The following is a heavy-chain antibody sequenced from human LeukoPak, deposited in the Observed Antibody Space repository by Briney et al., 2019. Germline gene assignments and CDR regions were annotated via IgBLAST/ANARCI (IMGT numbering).Heavy chain of an antibody. CDR1: GGSISSGGHY. V-gene: IGHV4-61*02. J-gene: IGHJ4*02. D-gene: IGHD3-10*01. Sequence: PSETLSPTCTVSGGSISSGGHYWSWIRQPAGKGLEYLGRIPSTGSTNYNPSLRSRVTISADTSKNHFSLKLTSVTAADTAVYYCARDQTYSGSGIYTYFDYWGQGILVTVSS. CDR2: IPSTGST. CDR3: ARDQTYSGSGIYTYFDY.